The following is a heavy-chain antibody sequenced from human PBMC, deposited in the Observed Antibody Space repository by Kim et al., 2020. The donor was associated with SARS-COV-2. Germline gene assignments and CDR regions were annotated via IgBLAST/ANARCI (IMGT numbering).Heavy chain of an antibody. J-gene: IGHJ6*02. Sequence: SETLSLTCTVSGGSISSYYWSWIRQPPGKGLEWIGYIYYSGSTNYNPSLKSRVTISVDTSKNQFSLKLSSVTAADTAVYYCARGSFGEAGGYYYYGMDVWGQGTTVTVSS. CDR1: GGSISSYY. CDR2: IYYSGST. D-gene: IGHD2-8*02. V-gene: IGHV4-59*01. CDR3: ARGSFGEAGGYYYYGMDV.